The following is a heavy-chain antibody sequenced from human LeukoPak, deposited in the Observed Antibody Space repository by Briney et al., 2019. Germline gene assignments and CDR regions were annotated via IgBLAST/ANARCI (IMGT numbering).Heavy chain of an antibody. CDR3: ARDYAGSSSWNWFDP. CDR1: GXSIRSYY. V-gene: IGHV4-59*01. CDR2: IYDSGST. Sequence: PSETLSLTCTVSGXSIRSYYGNWIRQPPGKGLEWIGYIYDSGSTNYNPSLKSRVTISVDMSKSQFSLKVSSVTAADTAVYYCARDYAGSSSWNWFDPWGQGTLVTVSS. D-gene: IGHD6-13*01. J-gene: IGHJ5*02.